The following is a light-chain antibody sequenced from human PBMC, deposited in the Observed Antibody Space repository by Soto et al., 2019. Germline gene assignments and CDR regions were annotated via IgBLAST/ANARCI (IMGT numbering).Light chain of an antibody. V-gene: IGLV2-14*01. CDR2: EVS. J-gene: IGLJ3*02. CDR3: TSLTSSSTWV. CDR1: SSDVGYDNY. Sequence: QSALTQPASVSGSPGQSITISCTGTSSDVGYDNYVSWFQQHPGKAPKLMIYEVSRRPSGVSNRFSGSKSANTASLTISGPQAGDGGDYYCTSLTSSSTWVFGGGTKLTV.